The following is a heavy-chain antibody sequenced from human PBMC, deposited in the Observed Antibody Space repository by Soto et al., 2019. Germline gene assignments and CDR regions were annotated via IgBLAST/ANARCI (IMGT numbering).Heavy chain of an antibody. J-gene: IGHJ4*02. V-gene: IGHV6-1*01. CDR3: ASEGAASTDYGGNIDY. Sequence: SQTLSLTCAISGDSVSSNRAAWSWIRQSPSRGLEWLGRTYYRSKWYDDYAVSVKGRITINPDTSKNQFSLHLNSVTPEDTAVYYCASEGAASTDYGGNIDYWGPGTLVTVSS. CDR2: TYYRSKWYD. D-gene: IGHD2-15*01. CDR1: GDSVSSNRAA.